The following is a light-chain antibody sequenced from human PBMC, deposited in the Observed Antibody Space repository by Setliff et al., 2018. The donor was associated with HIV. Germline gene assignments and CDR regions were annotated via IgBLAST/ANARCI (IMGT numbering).Light chain of an antibody. CDR3: SSYAGSSFYV. V-gene: IGLV2-8*01. CDR2: DVS. J-gene: IGLJ1*01. Sequence: ALTQPPSAYGSPGQSVTISCTGTSSDVGGYNFVSWYQHHPGNAPKLMIYDVSKRPSGVPDRFSGSKSGNTASLTVSGLQAEDEADYYCSSYAGSSFYVFGTGTKVTVL. CDR1: SSDVGGYNF.